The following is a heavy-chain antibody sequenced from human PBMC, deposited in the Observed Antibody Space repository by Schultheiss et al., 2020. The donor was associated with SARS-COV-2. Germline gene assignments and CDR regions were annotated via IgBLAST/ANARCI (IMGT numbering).Heavy chain of an antibody. CDR2: ISYDGSRT. D-gene: IGHD3-10*01. V-gene: IGHV3-33*01. J-gene: IGHJ6*02. Sequence: GGSLRLSCAASGFRFSGYGMHWVRQAPGKGLEWVAGISYDGSRTFYVDSVKGRFTISRDNAKNSLYLQMNSLRAEDTALYYCARDTLWFGELLGAGYGMDVWGQGTTVTVSS. CDR1: GFRFSGYG. CDR3: ARDTLWFGELLGAGYGMDV.